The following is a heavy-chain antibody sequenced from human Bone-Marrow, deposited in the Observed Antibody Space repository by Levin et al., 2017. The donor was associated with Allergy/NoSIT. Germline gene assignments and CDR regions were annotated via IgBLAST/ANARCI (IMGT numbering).Heavy chain of an antibody. V-gene: IGHV3-7*02. CDR1: GFTFSGYW. CDR2: INRDGGDG. Sequence: ASVKVTCASSGFTFSGYWMAWVRQAPGKGLEWVANINRDGGDGYYVDSVKGRFTISRDNARNSLDLQMNSLRVEDTAVYYCARNGAWSFEFWGQGTLVTVSS. J-gene: IGHJ4*02. CDR3: ARNGAWSFEF. D-gene: IGHD2-8*01.